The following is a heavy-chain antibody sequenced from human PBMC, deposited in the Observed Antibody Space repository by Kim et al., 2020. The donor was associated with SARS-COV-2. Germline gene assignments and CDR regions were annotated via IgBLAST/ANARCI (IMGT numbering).Heavy chain of an antibody. CDR1: GYTFTSYG. CDR3: ARATPRGCSSTSCSRWDWDDSSGYYQLNFDY. CDR2: ISAYNGNT. Sequence: ASVKVSCKASGYTFTSYGISWVRQAPGQGLEWMGWISAYNGNTNYAQKLQGRVTMTTDTSTSTAYMELRSLRSDDTAVYYCARATPRGCSSTSCSRWDWDDSSGYYQLNFDYWGQGTLVTVSS. J-gene: IGHJ4*02. V-gene: IGHV1-18*01. D-gene: IGHD3-22*01.